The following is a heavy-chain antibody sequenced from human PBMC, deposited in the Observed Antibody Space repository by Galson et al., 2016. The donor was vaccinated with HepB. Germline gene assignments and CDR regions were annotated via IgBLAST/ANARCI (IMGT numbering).Heavy chain of an antibody. J-gene: IGHJ5*02. CDR2: IYYRGNT. V-gene: IGHV4-31*03. D-gene: IGHD4-17*01. Sequence: TLSLTCTVSGDYISSGAYYWSWIRQHPGKGLEWIGYIYYRGNTGYNPSLKSRVSISLDTSKNQFSLKLTSVTAADTAVYYCARGGWDAYGDYGSWFDPWGQGRLATVSS. CDR1: GDYISSGAYY. CDR3: ARGGWDAYGDYGSWFDP.